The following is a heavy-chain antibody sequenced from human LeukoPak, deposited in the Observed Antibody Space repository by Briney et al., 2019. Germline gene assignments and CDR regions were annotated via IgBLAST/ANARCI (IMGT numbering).Heavy chain of an antibody. D-gene: IGHD3-22*01. CDR2: ISAHNGKK. Sequence: ASVKVSCKASGYTFTSYGISWVRQAPGQGLEWMGWISAHNGKKNYAQKYQGRVTMTTDTSTSTVYMELRSLRSDDTAVYYCAREPPNDFDTSGYGGYFDYWGQGTLVTVSS. V-gene: IGHV1-18*01. CDR1: GYTFTSYG. CDR3: AREPPNDFDTSGYGGYFDY. J-gene: IGHJ4*02.